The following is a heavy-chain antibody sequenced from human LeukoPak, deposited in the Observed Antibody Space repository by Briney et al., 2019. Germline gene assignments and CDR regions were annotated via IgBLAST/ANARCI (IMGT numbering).Heavy chain of an antibody. J-gene: IGHJ6*03. CDR1: GFTFDDYG. CDR3: ARNLPAAIQGAYYYYYMDV. D-gene: IGHD2-2*01. Sequence: GGSLRLSCAASGFTFDDYGMSWVRQAPGKGLEWVSGINWNGGSTGYADSVKGRFTISRDNAKNSLYLQMNSLRAEDTALYYCARNLPAAIQGAYYYYYMDVWGNGTTVTVSS. CDR2: INWNGGST. V-gene: IGHV3-20*04.